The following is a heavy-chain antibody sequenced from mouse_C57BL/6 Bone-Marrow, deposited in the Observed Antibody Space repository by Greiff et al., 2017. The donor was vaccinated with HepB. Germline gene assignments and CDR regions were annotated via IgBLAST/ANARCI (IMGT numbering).Heavy chain of an antibody. V-gene: IGHV7-3*01. Sequence: EVKLVESGGGLVQPGGSLSLSCAASGFTFTDYYMSWVRQPPGKALEWLGFIRNKANGYTTEYSASVKGRFTISRDNSQSILYLQMNALRAEDSATYYCARYERWDPYYFDYWGQGTTLTVSS. D-gene: IGHD4-1*01. CDR1: GFTFTDYY. J-gene: IGHJ2*01. CDR3: ARYERWDPYYFDY. CDR2: IRNKANGYTT.